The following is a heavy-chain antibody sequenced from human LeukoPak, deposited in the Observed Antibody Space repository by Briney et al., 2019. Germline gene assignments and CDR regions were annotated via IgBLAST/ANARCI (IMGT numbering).Heavy chain of an antibody. V-gene: IGHV1-18*01. CDR2: ISAYNGNT. Sequence: ASVKVSCKASGYTFTSYGISWVRQAPGQGLEWMGWISAYNGNTNYAQKLQGRVTMTTDTSTSTAYMELRSLRSDGTAVYYCARDLRGYSSSWYSDYYYYGMGVWGQGTTVTVSS. CDR1: GYTFTSYG. J-gene: IGHJ6*02. D-gene: IGHD6-13*01. CDR3: ARDLRGYSSSWYSDYYYYGMGV.